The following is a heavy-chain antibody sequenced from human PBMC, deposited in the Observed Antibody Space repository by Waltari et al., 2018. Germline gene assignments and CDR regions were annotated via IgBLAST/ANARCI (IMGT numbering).Heavy chain of an antibody. V-gene: IGHV1-2*06. CDR2: INPKNGDT. CDR3: AKDTVIIWNRVDQGGHFDL. Sequence: LVQSGAEVKKPGASVKVYCKASGYTFTGYAILWVRQAPGQGLEWMGRINPKNGDTHYAQKFQGRVAMTTDTSTNTAFMELHSLRSDDTAVYHCAKDTVIIWNRVDQGGHFDLWGRGTLVTVSS. J-gene: IGHJ2*01. CDR1: GYTFTGYA. D-gene: IGHD3-22*01.